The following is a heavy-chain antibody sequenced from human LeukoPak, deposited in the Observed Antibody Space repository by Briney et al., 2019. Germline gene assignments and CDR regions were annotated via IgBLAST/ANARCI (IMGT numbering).Heavy chain of an antibody. V-gene: IGHV4-59*01. CDR3: ARGVDYYDSSGYYDFDY. CDR2: IYYSGST. J-gene: IGHJ4*02. CDR1: GGSISPYY. Sequence: SETLSLTCTVSGGSISPYYWTWIRQPPGKGLEWIGYIYYSGSTNYNPSLKSRVAISVDTSKNQFSLKLTSLTAADSAVYYCARGVDYYDSSGYYDFDYWGQGTLVTVSS. D-gene: IGHD3-22*01.